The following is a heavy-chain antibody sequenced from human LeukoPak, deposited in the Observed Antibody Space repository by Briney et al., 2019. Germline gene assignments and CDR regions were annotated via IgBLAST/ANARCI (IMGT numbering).Heavy chain of an antibody. J-gene: IGHJ4*02. D-gene: IGHD3/OR15-3a*01. V-gene: IGHV3-23*01. CDR1: GFTFSSYA. CDR3: AKRGVVIRVILVGFHKEAYYFES. CDR2: ICGSGGST. Sequence: GGSLRLSCAASGFTFSSYAMSWVRQAPGKGLEWVSAICGSGGSTYYADSVKGRFTISRDNPKNTLYLQMNSLRAEDTAVYFCAKRGVVIRVILVGFHKEAYYFESWGQGALVTVSS.